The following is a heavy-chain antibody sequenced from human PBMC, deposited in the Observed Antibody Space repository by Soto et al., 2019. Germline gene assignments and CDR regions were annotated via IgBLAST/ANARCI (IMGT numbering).Heavy chain of an antibody. CDR2: IYISGTT. CDR3: ARINGGSPDF. Sequence: SETLSLTCTVSGGSMNAHFWSWIRQSAGKGLEWIGHIYISGTTMYNPSLKSRVTMSVDPPKNQLSLELTSVTAADTAVYYCARINGGSPDFWGQGTLVTVSS. D-gene: IGHD2-15*01. J-gene: IGHJ4*02. CDR1: GGSMNAHF. V-gene: IGHV4-4*07.